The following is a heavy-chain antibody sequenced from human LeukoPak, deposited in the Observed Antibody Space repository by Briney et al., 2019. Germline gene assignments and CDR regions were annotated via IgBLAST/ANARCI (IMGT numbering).Heavy chain of an antibody. V-gene: IGHV4-61*01. CDR1: GGSMSSSSYY. CDR3: ARETSQKGAHYMDV. Sequence: SETLSLTCTVFGGSMSSSSYYWGWIRQPPGKGLEWIGYIYYSGSTNYKPSLKRRVTISVDTSKNQFSLKLSSVTAADTAVYYCARETSQKGAHYMDVWGKGTTVTISS. J-gene: IGHJ6*03. D-gene: IGHD3-16*01. CDR2: IYYSGST.